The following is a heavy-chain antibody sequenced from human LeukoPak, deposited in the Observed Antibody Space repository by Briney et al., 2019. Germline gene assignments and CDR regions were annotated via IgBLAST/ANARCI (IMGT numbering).Heavy chain of an antibody. J-gene: IGHJ4*02. D-gene: IGHD6-19*01. V-gene: IGHV4-39*01. CDR3: VRYRSGWYRFDY. CDR1: GDSISGLTYS. Sequence: SETLSLTCTVSGDSISGLTYSWGWVRQPPGKGLEWIGYMHYSENTYYNPSLKSRVTISVDTSKIQFPLKHSSVTAADTAVYYCVRYRSGWYRFDYWGQGTLVTVSS. CDR2: MHYSENT.